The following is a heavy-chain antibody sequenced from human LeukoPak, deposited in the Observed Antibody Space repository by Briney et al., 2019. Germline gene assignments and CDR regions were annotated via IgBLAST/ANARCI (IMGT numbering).Heavy chain of an antibody. Sequence: ASVKVSCKASGGTFSSYAISWVRQAPGQGLEWMGGIIPIFGTANYAQKFQGRVTITADESTSTAYMELSSLRSEDTAVYYCARERRITMVRGVIPYYFDYWGQEPWSPSPQ. D-gene: IGHD3-10*01. CDR1: GGTFSSYA. CDR3: ARERRITMVRGVIPYYFDY. V-gene: IGHV1-69*13. J-gene: IGHJ4*01. CDR2: IIPIFGTA.